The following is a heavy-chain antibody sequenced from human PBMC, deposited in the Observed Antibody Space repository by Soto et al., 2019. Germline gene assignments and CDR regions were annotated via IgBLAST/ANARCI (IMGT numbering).Heavy chain of an antibody. CDR1: GGTFSSYA. Sequence: GASVKVSCKASGGTFSSYAISWVRQAPGQGLEWMGGIIPIFGTANYAQKFQGRVTITADESTSTAYMELSSLRSEDTAVYYCARVSPPSYYYDSSGYPYPNYYYGMDVWGQGTTVTVSS. V-gene: IGHV1-69*13. J-gene: IGHJ6*02. CDR3: ARVSPPSYYYDSSGYPYPNYYYGMDV. CDR2: IIPIFGTA. D-gene: IGHD3-22*01.